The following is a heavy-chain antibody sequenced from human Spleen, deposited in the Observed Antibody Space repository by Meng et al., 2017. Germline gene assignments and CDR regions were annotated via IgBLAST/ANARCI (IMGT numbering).Heavy chain of an antibody. CDR2: IYYSGST. J-gene: IGHJ4*02. D-gene: IGHD2-15*01. Sequence: QVQLQESGPGLVKPSQTLSLTCTVSGASINNADYYWSWIRQPPGKGLEWIGYIYYSGSTYYNPSLNSRVTISVDTSKNQFSLKLSSVTAADTAVYYCARVGACSGGSCYFRLFDYWGQGTLVTVSS. CDR3: ARVGACSGGSCYFRLFDY. CDR1: GASINNADYY. V-gene: IGHV4-30-4*01.